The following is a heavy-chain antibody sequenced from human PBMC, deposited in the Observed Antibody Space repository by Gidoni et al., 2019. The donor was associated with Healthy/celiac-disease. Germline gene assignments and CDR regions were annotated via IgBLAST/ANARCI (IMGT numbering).Heavy chain of an antibody. Sequence: EVQLVESGGGLVQPGGSLRLSCAASGFTFSSYEMNWVRQAPGKGLEWVSYISSSGSTIYYADSVKGRFTISRDNAKNSLYLQMNSLRAEDTAVYYCARDRGSGFADYWGQGTLVTVSS. CDR3: ARDRGSGFADY. J-gene: IGHJ4*02. CDR1: GFTFSSYE. V-gene: IGHV3-48*03. CDR2: ISSSGSTI. D-gene: IGHD3-10*01.